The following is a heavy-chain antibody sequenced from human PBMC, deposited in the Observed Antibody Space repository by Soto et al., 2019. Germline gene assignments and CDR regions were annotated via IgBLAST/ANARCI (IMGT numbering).Heavy chain of an antibody. CDR3: ARGTILAYYYYGMDV. V-gene: IGHV1-18*01. CDR1: GYSFTSKG. J-gene: IGHJ6*02. Sequence: GASVKVSCKASGYSFTSKGISWVRQAPGQGLEWMGWISAYNGNRNYAQKFQGRVTMTTDTSTSTANMELRSLRSDDTAVYYCARGTILAYYYYGMDVWGQGTTVTVSS. CDR2: ISAYNGNR. D-gene: IGHD2-15*01.